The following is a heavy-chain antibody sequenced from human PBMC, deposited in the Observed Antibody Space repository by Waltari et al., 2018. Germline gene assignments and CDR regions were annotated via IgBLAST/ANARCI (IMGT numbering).Heavy chain of an antibody. CDR3: ARDPCISTSCYYFDP. V-gene: IGHV1-2*02. J-gene: IGHJ5*02. CDR1: GYTFIDYY. Sequence: QVQLVQSGAEVKKPGASVKVSCKASGYTFIDYYIHWVRQAPGQGLEWMGYINPKSGGTNYAQSLQGRVSMTRDTSINTAYMELSRLRSDDTAVYYCARDPCISTSCYYFDPWGQGSLVTVSS. CDR2: INPKSGGT. D-gene: IGHD2-2*01.